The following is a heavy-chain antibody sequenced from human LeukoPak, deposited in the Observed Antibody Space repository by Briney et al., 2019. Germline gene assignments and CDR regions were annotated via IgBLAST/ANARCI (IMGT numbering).Heavy chain of an antibody. Sequence: SETLSLTCTVSRGSMSGFYWSWIRQPPEKGLEWIAYISDIGSINYNPSLKSRVTISLDTSKNQFSLKLSSVTAADTAVYYCAGHLPCNTVDFWGQGTLVTVSS. CDR2: ISDIGSI. D-gene: IGHD2-8*02. CDR3: AGHLPCNTVDF. J-gene: IGHJ4*02. CDR1: RGSMSGFY. V-gene: IGHV4-59*08.